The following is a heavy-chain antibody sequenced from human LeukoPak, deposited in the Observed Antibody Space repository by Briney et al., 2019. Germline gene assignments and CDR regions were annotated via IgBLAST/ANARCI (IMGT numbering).Heavy chain of an antibody. V-gene: IGHV4-59*08. CDR1: GGSIGSNH. D-gene: IGHD6-19*01. CDR3: AKYGNSGWVIDN. CDR2: IYYTGAT. J-gene: IGHJ4*02. Sequence: SETLSLTCTVSGGSIGSNHWTWIRQPPGKGLEYIGYIYYTGATNYNPSLKSRVTISVDTSKNQLSLKMTSVTAADTAVYFCAKYGNSGWVIDNWGQGTLVTVSS.